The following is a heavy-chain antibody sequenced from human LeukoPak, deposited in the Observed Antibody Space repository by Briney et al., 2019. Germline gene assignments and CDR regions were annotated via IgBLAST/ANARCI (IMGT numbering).Heavy chain of an antibody. CDR1: GFTFSNAW. D-gene: IGHD3-9*01. CDR3: ARDRGYFDWSKRDDAFDI. Sequence: GGSLRLSCAASGFTFSNAWMSWVRQAPGKGLEWVGCIKSKTDGGTTDYAAPVKGRFTISRDDSKNTLYLQMNSLRAEDTAVYYCARDRGYFDWSKRDDAFDIWGQGTMVTVSS. CDR2: IKSKTDGGTT. V-gene: IGHV3-15*01. J-gene: IGHJ3*02.